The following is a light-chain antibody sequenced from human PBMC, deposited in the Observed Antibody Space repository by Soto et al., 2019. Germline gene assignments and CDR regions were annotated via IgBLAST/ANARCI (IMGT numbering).Light chain of an antibody. J-gene: IGLJ2*01. V-gene: IGLV1-44*01. Sequence: QSALTQPPSASATPGQRVTISCSGSSSNIGSRTVNWYQQLPGSAPKLLVYNDNQRPSGVPDRFSGSKSGTSASLAISGLQFEDEADYYCAAWDDSLHVIFGGGTKLTVL. CDR1: SSNIGSRT. CDR2: NDN. CDR3: AAWDDSLHVI.